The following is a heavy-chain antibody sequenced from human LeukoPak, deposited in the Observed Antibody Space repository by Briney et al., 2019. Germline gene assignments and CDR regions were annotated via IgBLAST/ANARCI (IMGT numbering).Heavy chain of an antibody. J-gene: IGHJ4*02. CDR1: GFTFSSYA. V-gene: IGHV3-23*01. Sequence: PGGSLRLSCAASGFTFSSYAMSWVRQPPGKGLEWVPGISGRGGSTYYADSVKGGFTISRDNSKNRLYLQMNSLRAEDTAVYYCAKRPRGNYLDPFDYWGQGTLVTVSS. CDR3: AKRPRGNYLDPFDY. D-gene: IGHD3-10*01. CDR2: ISGRGGST.